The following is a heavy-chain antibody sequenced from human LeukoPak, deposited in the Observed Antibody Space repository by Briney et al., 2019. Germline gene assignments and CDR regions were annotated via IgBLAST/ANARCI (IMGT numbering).Heavy chain of an antibody. V-gene: IGHV3-23*01. Sequence: GGSLRLSCAASGFTFNNYVMNWVRQAPGKGLEWVSAITDSSTSTYYADSVKGRFTISRHNSKNTLYLQMNSLRAEDTVVYYCAKGSSSSRPYYFDYWGQGTLVTVSS. J-gene: IGHJ4*02. D-gene: IGHD6-13*01. CDR2: ITDSSTST. CDR3: AKGSSSSRPYYFDY. CDR1: GFTFNNYV.